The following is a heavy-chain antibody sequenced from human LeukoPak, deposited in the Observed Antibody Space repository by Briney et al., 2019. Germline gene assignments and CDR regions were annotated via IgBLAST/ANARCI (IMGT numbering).Heavy chain of an antibody. CDR2: INSDGTNT. V-gene: IGHV3-74*01. J-gene: IGHJ4*02. Sequence: PGGSLRLSCAASGFTFSTYGMHWIRQAPGKGLVWVSRINSDGTNTWYADSVKGRFSISRDNAKNTLYLQMNSLRAEDTAVYYCTRGAPAAGTVVDYWGQGTLVTVSS. CDR1: GFTFSTYG. CDR3: TRGAPAAGTVVDY. D-gene: IGHD6-13*01.